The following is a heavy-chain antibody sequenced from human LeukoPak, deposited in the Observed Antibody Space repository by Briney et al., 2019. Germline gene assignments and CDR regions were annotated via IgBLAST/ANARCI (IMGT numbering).Heavy chain of an antibody. J-gene: IGHJ4*02. Sequence: ESLKISCKGSGYSFTSHWIGWVRQMPGKGLEWMGIIYPGDSDTRYSPSFQGQVTISADKSISTAYLQWSSLKASDTAMYFCARRLLTTQALDYWGQGTLVTVSS. CDR2: IYPGDSDT. CDR3: ARRLLTTQALDY. V-gene: IGHV5-51*01. D-gene: IGHD1-1*01. CDR1: GYSFTSHW.